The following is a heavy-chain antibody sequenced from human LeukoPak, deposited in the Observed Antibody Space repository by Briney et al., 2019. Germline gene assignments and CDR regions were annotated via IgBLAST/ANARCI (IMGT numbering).Heavy chain of an antibody. CDR1: GFTFSSYS. Sequence: GASLRLSCAASGFTFSSYSMNWVRQAPGKGLEWVSSISSSSSYIYYADSVKGRFTISRDNAKNSLYLQMNSLRAEDTAVYYCARRSIHALGFDYWGQGTLVTVSS. CDR3: ARRSIHALGFDY. CDR2: ISSSSSYI. J-gene: IGHJ4*02. V-gene: IGHV3-21*01. D-gene: IGHD6-6*01.